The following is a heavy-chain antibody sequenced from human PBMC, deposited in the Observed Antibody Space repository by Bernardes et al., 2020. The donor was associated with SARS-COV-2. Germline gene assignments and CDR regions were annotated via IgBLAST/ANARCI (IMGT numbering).Heavy chain of an antibody. CDR3: AKVAGTGSAFDI. J-gene: IGHJ3*02. Sequence: GGSLRLSCAASGFTFSSYTMNWVRQAPGKGLEWVSSISSGSSYIYFADSMKGRLTISRDNAKNSLYLQMNSLRAEDTAVYYCAKVAGTGSAFDIWGQGTMVTVSS. D-gene: IGHD6-19*01. V-gene: IGHV3-21*04. CDR1: GFTFSSYT. CDR2: ISSGSSYI.